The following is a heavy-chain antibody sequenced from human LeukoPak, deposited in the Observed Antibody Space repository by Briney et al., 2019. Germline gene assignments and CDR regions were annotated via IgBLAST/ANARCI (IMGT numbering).Heavy chain of an antibody. J-gene: IGHJ5*02. CDR3: ARDRPRSGITMVRGVRNWFDP. CDR2: INPNSGGT. CDR1: GYTFTGYY. V-gene: IGHV1-2*02. D-gene: IGHD3-10*01. Sequence: ASVKVSCKASGYTFTGYYMHWVRPAPGQGLEWMGWINPNSGGTNYAQKFQGRVTMTRDTSISTAYMELSRLRSDDTAVYYCARDRPRSGITMVRGVRNWFDPWGQGTLVTVSS.